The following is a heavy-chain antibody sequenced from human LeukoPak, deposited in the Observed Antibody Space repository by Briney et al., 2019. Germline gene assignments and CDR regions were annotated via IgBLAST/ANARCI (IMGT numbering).Heavy chain of an antibody. D-gene: IGHD3-3*01. V-gene: IGHV1-2*02. CDR2: INPNSGGT. J-gene: IGHJ5*02. CDR3: ARDHYDFWSGYYKYNWFDP. Sequence: ASVTVSCMASGYTFTDYYMHWVRQAPGQGLEWMGWINPNSGGTNCAQKFQGRVTMTRDTSISTAYMELSRLRSDDTAVYYCARDHYDFWSGYYKYNWFDPWGQGTLVTVSS. CDR1: GYTFTDYY.